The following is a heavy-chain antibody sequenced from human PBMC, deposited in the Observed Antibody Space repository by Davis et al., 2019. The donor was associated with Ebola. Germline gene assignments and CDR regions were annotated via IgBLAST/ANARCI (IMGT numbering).Heavy chain of an antibody. CDR3: ARLHPSIAAAGNWFDP. V-gene: IGHV4-31*03. CDR1: GGSISSGGYY. J-gene: IGHJ5*02. Sequence: PSETLSLTCTVSGGSISSGGYYWSWIRQHPGKGLEWIGYIYYSGSTYYNPSLKSRVTISVDTSKNQFSLKLSSVTAADTAVYYCARLHPSIAAAGNWFDPWGQGTLVTVSS. CDR2: IYYSGST. D-gene: IGHD6-13*01.